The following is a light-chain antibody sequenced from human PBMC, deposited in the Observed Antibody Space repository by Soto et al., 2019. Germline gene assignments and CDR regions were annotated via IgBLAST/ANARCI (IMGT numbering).Light chain of an antibody. CDR3: ETCDSNTRV. J-gene: IGLJ3*02. Sequence: QSVLTQSSSASASLGSSVKLTCTLSSGHSSYIIAWHQQQPGKAPRYLMKLEGSGSYNKGSGVPDRFSGSSSGADRYLTISNLQSGDEADYYCETCDSNTRVFGGGTKVTVL. V-gene: IGLV4-60*03. CDR1: SGHSSYI. CDR2: LEGSGSY.